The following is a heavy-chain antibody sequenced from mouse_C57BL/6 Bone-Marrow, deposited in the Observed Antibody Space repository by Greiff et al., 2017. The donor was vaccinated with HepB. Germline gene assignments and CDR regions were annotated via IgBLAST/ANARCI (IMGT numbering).Heavy chain of an antibody. CDR1: GYTFTDYY. CDR2: INPNNGGT. Sequence: VQLQQSGPELVKPGASVKISCKASGYTFTDYYMNWVKQSHGKSLEWIGDINPNNGGTSYNQKFKGKATLTVDKSSSTAYMELRSLTSEDSAVYYCARGGYYGSLYFDVWGTGTTVTVSS. D-gene: IGHD1-1*01. J-gene: IGHJ1*03. CDR3: ARGGYYGSLYFDV. V-gene: IGHV1-26*01.